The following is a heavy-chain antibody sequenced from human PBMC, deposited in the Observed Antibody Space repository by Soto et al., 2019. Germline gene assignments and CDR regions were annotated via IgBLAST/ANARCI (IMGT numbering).Heavy chain of an antibody. Sequence: SETLSLTCAVYGGSFSGYYWSWIRQPPGKGLEWIVEINHSGSTNYNPSLKSRVTISVDTSKNQFSLKLSSVTAADTAVYYFARGSGWKLYYYYGMDVSGQGTTVTVS. CDR1: GGSFSGYY. D-gene: IGHD6-19*01. V-gene: IGHV4-34*01. CDR2: INHSGST. J-gene: IGHJ6*02. CDR3: ARGSGWKLYYYYGMDV.